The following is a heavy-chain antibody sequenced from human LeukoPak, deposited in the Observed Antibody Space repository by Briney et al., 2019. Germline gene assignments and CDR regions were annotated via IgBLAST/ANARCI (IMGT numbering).Heavy chain of an antibody. J-gene: IGHJ6*03. CDR3: ARDPVVVVPAAIGYYYMDV. D-gene: IGHD2-2*02. V-gene: IGHV3-30*03. Sequence: QAGGSLRLSCAASGITFSSYGMHWVRQAPGKGLEWVAVISFDGNNKYYADSVKGRFTISRDNAKNSLYLQMNSLRAEDTAVYYCARDPVVVVPAAIGYYYMDVWGKGTTVTVSS. CDR2: ISFDGNNK. CDR1: GITFSSYG.